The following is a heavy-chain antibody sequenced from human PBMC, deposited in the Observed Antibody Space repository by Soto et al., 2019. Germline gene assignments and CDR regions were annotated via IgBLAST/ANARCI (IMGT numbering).Heavy chain of an antibody. V-gene: IGHV5-51*01. CDR1: GYSFTSYW. D-gene: IGHD3-9*01. CDR3: ARAFDYFPLHYYMDV. CDR2: IYPGDSDT. Sequence: PGESLKISCKGSGYSFTSYWIGWVRQMPGKGLEWMGIIYPGDSDTRYSPSFQGQVTISADKSISTAYLQWSSLKASDTAMYYCARAFDYFPLHYYMDVWDKGTTVTVSS. J-gene: IGHJ6*03.